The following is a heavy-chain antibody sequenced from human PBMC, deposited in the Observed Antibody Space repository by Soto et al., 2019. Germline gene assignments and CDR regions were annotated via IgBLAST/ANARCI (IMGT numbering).Heavy chain of an antibody. V-gene: IGHV4-4*02. CDR2: IHHSGST. D-gene: IGHD6-19*01. CDR1: SASIISEQR. CDR3: ARSFGWYAIDQ. Sequence: QMQLQESGPGLVKPSETLSLTCAVSSASIISEQRWSWVRQPPGKGLEWIGEIHHSGSTNNNPSLRRRVTMSVDKSKNQFSLNLNSVTAADTAVYSCARSFGWYAIDQWGQGTLVIVSS. J-gene: IGHJ4*02.